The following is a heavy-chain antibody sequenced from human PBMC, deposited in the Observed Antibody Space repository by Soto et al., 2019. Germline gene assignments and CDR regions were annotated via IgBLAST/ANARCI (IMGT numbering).Heavy chain of an antibody. CDR3: AKGRYNWNYAPLDY. V-gene: IGHV3-30*18. CDR1: GFTFSSYG. CDR2: ISYDGSNK. Sequence: GGSLRLSCAASGFTFSSYGMHWVRQAPGKGLEWVAVISYDGSNKYYADSVRGRFTISRDNSKNTLYLQMNSLRAEDTAVYYCAKGRYNWNYAPLDYWGQGTLVTVSS. J-gene: IGHJ4*02. D-gene: IGHD1-7*01.